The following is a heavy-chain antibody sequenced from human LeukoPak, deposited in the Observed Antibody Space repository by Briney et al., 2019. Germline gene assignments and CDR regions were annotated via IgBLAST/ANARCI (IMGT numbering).Heavy chain of an antibody. Sequence: PSETLSLTCTVSGVSMSSISYYWAWIRQPPGKGLEWIGSFYYNGSTYYNPSLKSRVSISIDTSKIQFSLKLSSVTAADTAVYYCATLPLNWGSKLIGYWGQGTLVTVSS. J-gene: IGHJ4*02. CDR3: ATLPLNWGSKLIGY. CDR1: GVSMSSISYY. V-gene: IGHV4-39*07. D-gene: IGHD7-27*01. CDR2: FYYNGST.